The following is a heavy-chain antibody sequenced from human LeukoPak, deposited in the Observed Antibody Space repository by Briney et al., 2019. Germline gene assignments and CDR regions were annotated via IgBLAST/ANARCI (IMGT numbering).Heavy chain of an antibody. J-gene: IGHJ6*02. V-gene: IGHV1-2*02. CDR3: AIRFDWSSPTYYYYGMDV. CDR2: INPNSGGT. D-gene: IGHD3-9*01. CDR1: GYTFTGYY. Sequence: ASVQVSCQASGYTFTGYYMHWVQQAPGQGLAWMGWINPNSGGTKYQQMLQGRVTLTRNTALSTAYMELRRLRSDDTAVYYCAIRFDWSSPTYYYYGMDVWGQGNTVTVSS.